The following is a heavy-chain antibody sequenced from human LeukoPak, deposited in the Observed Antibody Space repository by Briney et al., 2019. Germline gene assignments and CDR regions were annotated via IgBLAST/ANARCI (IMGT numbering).Heavy chain of an antibody. D-gene: IGHD2-21*01. V-gene: IGHV3-7*01. Sequence: PGGSLRLSCAVSGFSFSNYWMSWVRQAPGKGLERGGHIKEDGSYKNYVGSVKGRFTISRDNAKNSLYLEMNSLRAEDTAVYYCVRDESVVPTFRFDYWGQGTLVTVSS. CDR1: GFSFSNYW. CDR2: IKEDGSYK. CDR3: VRDESVVPTFRFDY. J-gene: IGHJ4*02.